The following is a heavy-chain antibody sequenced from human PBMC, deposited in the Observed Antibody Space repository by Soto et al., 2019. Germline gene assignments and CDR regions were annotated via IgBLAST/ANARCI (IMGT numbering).Heavy chain of an antibody. CDR2: INPNSGGT. J-gene: IGHJ4*02. D-gene: IGHD2-15*01. V-gene: IGHV1-2*04. Sequence: QVQLVQSGAEVKKPGASVKVSCKASGYTFTGYYMHWVRQAPGQGLEWMGWINPNSGGTNYAQKFQGWVTMTRDTSISTAYMELSRLRSDDTAVYYCARDKVVAVAATLYYFDYWGQGTLVTVSS. CDR3: ARDKVVAVAATLYYFDY. CDR1: GYTFTGYY.